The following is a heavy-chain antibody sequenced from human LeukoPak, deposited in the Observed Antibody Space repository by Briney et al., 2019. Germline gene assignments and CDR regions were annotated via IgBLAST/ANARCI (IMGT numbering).Heavy chain of an antibody. CDR2: IYYSGST. CDR1: GGSISSSSYY. Sequence: PSETLSLTCTVSGGSISSSSYYWGWIRQPPGKGLEWIGSIYYSGSTYYNPSLKSRVTISVDTSKNQFSLKLSSVTAADTAVYYCARHGWLDFRGKRHTDYWGQGTLVTVSS. CDR3: ARHGWLDFRGKRHTDY. J-gene: IGHJ4*02. V-gene: IGHV4-39*01. D-gene: IGHD3/OR15-3a*01.